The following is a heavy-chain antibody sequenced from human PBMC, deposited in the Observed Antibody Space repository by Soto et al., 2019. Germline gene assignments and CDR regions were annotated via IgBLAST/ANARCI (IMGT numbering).Heavy chain of an antibody. CDR3: AKRVEYSSSWAYFEH. D-gene: IGHD6-6*01. CDR1: GVIFSDYA. Sequence: EVQLLESGGGLVQPGGSLRLSCAASGVIFSDYAMSWVRQAPGKGLEWVSAISPRGGDTYDADTVKGRFANSRDNSKNTLSLQMNSLRAGDTAIYCCAKRVEYSSSWAYFEHWGRGTLVIVAS. CDR2: ISPRGGDT. J-gene: IGHJ4*02. V-gene: IGHV3-23*01.